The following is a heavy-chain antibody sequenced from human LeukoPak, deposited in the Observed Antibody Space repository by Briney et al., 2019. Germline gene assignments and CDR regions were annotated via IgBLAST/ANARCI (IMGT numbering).Heavy chain of an antibody. CDR2: INPNSGGT. CDR1: VYTFTYYY. D-gene: IGHD7-27*01. J-gene: IGHJ6*03. CDR3: ARVLGTRYYYYYMDV. V-gene: IGHV1-2*02. Sequence: ASVNVSCKASVYTFTYYYMHSVRQAPGQGLEWMGWINPNSGGTNYAQKFHGRVTITSDTSISTAYMELSRLRSDGTAVYYCARVLGTRYYYYYMDVWGKGTTVSVSS.